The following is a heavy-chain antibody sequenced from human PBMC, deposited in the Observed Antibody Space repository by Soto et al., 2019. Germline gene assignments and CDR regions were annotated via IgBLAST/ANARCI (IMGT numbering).Heavy chain of an antibody. CDR3: ARGRIAARPIDY. Sequence: SETLSLTCAVYGGSFSGYYWSWIRQPPGKGLEWIGEINHSGSTNYNPSLKSRVTISVDTSKNQFSLRLSSVTAADTAVYYCARGRIAARPIDYWGQGTLVTVSS. CDR2: INHSGST. J-gene: IGHJ4*02. D-gene: IGHD6-6*01. CDR1: GGSFSGYY. V-gene: IGHV4-34*01.